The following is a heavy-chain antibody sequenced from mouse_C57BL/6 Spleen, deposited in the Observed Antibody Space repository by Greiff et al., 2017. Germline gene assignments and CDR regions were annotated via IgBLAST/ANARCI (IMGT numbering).Heavy chain of an antibody. Sequence: VQLQQSGPELVKPGASVKISCKASGYSFTSYYIHWVKQRPGQGLEWIGWIYPGSGNTKYNEKFKGKATLTADTSSSTAYMQLSSLTSEDSAVYYCANYGSSSSFDYWGQGTTLTVSS. CDR3: ANYGSSSSFDY. J-gene: IGHJ2*01. V-gene: IGHV1-66*01. CDR2: IYPGSGNT. D-gene: IGHD1-1*01. CDR1: GYSFTSYY.